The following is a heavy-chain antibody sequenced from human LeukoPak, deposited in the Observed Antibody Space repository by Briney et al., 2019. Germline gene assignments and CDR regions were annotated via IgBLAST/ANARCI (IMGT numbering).Heavy chain of an antibody. Sequence: PGGSLRLSCAASGFTFDDYAMHWVRQAPGKGLEWVSGISWNSGSIGYADSVKGRFTISRDNAKNSLYLQMNSLRAEDTALYYCARVSGSGYYGDFELDYWGQGTLVTVSS. V-gene: IGHV3-9*01. CDR3: ARVSGSGYYGDFELDY. D-gene: IGHD3-22*01. CDR2: ISWNSGSI. CDR1: GFTFDDYA. J-gene: IGHJ4*02.